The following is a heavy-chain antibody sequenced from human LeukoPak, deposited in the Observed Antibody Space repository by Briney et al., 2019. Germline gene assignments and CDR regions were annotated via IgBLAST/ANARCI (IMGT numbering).Heavy chain of an antibody. V-gene: IGHV4-38-2*02. J-gene: IGHJ4*02. CDR3: ARFFKGEYYYDSSGPFDY. Sequence: SETLSLTCTVSGYFISSGYYWGWIRQPPGKGLEWIGSIYQSGTNYYNPSLKSRVIISVDTSKNQFSLQLTSVTAADTAVYYCARFFKGEYYYDSSGPFDYWGQGTLVTVSS. CDR2: IYQSGTN. CDR1: GYFISSGYY. D-gene: IGHD3-22*01.